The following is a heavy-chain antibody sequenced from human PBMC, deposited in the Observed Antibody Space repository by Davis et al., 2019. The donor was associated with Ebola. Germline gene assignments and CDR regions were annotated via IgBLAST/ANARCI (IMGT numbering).Heavy chain of an antibody. CDR2: INHSGST. V-gene: IGHV4-34*01. J-gene: IGHJ4*02. CDR3: ARDSGYSWGIDY. CDR1: GGSFSGYY. D-gene: IGHD5-18*01. Sequence: SETLSLTCAVYGGSFSGYYWSWIRQPPGKGLEWIGEINHSGSTNYNPSLKSRVTISVDTSKNQFSLKLSSVTAVDTAVYYCARDSGYSWGIDYWGQGTLVTVSS.